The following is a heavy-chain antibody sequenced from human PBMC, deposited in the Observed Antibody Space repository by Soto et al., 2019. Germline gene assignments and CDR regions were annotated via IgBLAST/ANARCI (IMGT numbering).Heavy chain of an antibody. V-gene: IGHV4-59*01. CDR1: GGSISSYY. CDR3: ARVGAGEPYDAFDI. D-gene: IGHD3-16*01. CDR2: IYYSGST. J-gene: IGHJ3*02. Sequence: PSETLSLTCTVSGGSISSYYWSWIRQPPGKGLEWIGYIYYSGSTNYNPSLKSRVTISVDTSKNQFSLKLSSVTAADTAVYYCARVGAGEPYDAFDIWGQGTMVTVSS.